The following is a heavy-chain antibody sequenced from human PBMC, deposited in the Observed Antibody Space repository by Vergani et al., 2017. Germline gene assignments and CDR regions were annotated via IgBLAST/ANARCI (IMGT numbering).Heavy chain of an antibody. V-gene: IGHV1-46*03. J-gene: IGHJ4*02. CDR1: GYTFSNYY. Sequence: QVQVVQSGAEVKKSGASVKVSCKTSGYTFSNYYMHWVRQAPGQGLEWMGIINPSGVHTNYAQKFQGRVTMTRVTSTSTVYMELSSLRSEDTAIYYCARGDYGILTGYRYWGQGTLVTVSA. CDR3: ARGDYGILTGYRY. D-gene: IGHD3-9*01. CDR2: INPSGVHT.